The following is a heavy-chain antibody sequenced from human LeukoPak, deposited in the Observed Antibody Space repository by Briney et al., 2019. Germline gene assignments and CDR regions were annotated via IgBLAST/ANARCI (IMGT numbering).Heavy chain of an antibody. D-gene: IGHD3-10*01. Sequence: GASVKVSCTVSGYTLTELSMHWVRQAPGKGLEWMGGFDPEDGETIYAQKFQGRVTMTEDTSTDTAYMELSSLRSEDTAVYYCATDSYYGSGKSRYYYYMDVWGKGTTVTVSS. V-gene: IGHV1-24*01. CDR3: ATDSYYGSGKSRYYYYMDV. CDR2: FDPEDGET. J-gene: IGHJ6*03. CDR1: GYTLTELS.